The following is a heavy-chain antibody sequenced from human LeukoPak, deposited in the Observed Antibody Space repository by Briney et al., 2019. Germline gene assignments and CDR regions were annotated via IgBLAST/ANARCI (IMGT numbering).Heavy chain of an antibody. Sequence: GGSLRLSCAASGFTFDIYAMSWVRQAPGKGLEWVSAISGSGGSAYFADSVKGRFTISRDNSKNTLYLQMNSLRAEDTAVYYCAKGYCSSTSCPVDYWGQGTLATVSS. J-gene: IGHJ4*02. CDR1: GFTFDIYA. CDR2: ISGSGGSA. CDR3: AKGYCSSTSCPVDY. D-gene: IGHD2-2*01. V-gene: IGHV3-23*01.